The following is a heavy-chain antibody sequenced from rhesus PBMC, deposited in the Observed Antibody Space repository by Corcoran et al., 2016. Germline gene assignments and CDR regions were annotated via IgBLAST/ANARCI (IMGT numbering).Heavy chain of an antibody. Sequence: QVQMQESGKAVMKHAATLSITCAVSGGSIRGINRRGWISQYTGKELEFIGGIYGSDGTPEYNPSLKRLCTIAQKTSNTRFARNWTSLTAADTAVYDCARRFSCRVDEWGLGVLVTVSS. J-gene: IGHJ1*01. CDR2: IYGSDGTP. V-gene: IGHV4-93*01. CDR1: GGSIRGINR. D-gene: IGHD2-15*01. CDR3: ARRFSCRVDE.